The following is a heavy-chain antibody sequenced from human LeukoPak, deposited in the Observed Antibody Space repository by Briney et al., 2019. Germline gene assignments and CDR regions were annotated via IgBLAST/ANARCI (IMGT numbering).Heavy chain of an antibody. CDR2: ISSSSSYI. D-gene: IGHD5-18*01. V-gene: IGHV3-21*04. Sequence: GGSLRLSCAASGFTFSSYSMNWVRQAPGKGLEWVSSISSSSSYIYYADSVKGRFTISRDNAKNSLYLQMNSLRAEDTAVYYCARVERGYSYGGPDYWGQGTLVTVSS. J-gene: IGHJ4*02. CDR1: GFTFSSYS. CDR3: ARVERGYSYGGPDY.